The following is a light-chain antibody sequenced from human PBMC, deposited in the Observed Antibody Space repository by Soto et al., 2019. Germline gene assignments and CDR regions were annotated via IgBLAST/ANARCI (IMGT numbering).Light chain of an antibody. CDR2: KAS. Sequence: DIQMTQSPSTLSASVGYRVTITCRASQSISNSLAWYQQKPGKAPNLLIYKASSLESGVPSRFSGSGSGTEFTLTISSLQPDDVATYYCRQYVSYPVTFGGGTKVEMK. CDR1: QSISNS. CDR3: RQYVSYPVT. V-gene: IGKV1-5*03. J-gene: IGKJ4*01.